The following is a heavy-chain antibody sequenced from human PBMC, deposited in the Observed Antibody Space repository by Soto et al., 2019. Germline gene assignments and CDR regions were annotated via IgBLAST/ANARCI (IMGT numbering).Heavy chain of an antibody. CDR3: ARDRRGYCSGGSCGNDTFDI. D-gene: IGHD2-15*01. CDR1: GGTFSSYT. V-gene: IGHV1-69*04. Sequence: SLKVSCKASGGTFSSYTISWVRQAPGQGLEWMGRIIPILGIANYAQKFQGRVTITADKSTSTAYMELSSLRSEDTAVYYCARDRRGYCSGGSCGNDTFDIWGQGTMVTVSS. J-gene: IGHJ3*02. CDR2: IIPILGIA.